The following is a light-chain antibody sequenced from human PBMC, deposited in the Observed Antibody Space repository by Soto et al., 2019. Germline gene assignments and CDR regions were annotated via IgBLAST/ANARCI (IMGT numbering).Light chain of an antibody. V-gene: IGKV3-20*01. CDR2: GAS. Sequence: EIVLTQSPGTLSLSPGERATLSCRASQSVSSSYLAWYQQKPGQAPRLLIYGASSRATGIPDGFSGSGSGTDLTITISRLETEDFAVYYCQQYGSSPTWTFGQGTKVDIK. J-gene: IGKJ1*01. CDR3: QQYGSSPTWT. CDR1: QSVSSSY.